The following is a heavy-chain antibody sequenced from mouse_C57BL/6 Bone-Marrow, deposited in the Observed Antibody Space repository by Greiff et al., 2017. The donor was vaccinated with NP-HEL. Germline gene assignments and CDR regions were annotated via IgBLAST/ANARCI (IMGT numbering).Heavy chain of an antibody. Sequence: QVQLQQPGAELVMPGASVKLSCKASGYTFTSYWMHWMKQRPGQGLEWIGEIDPSDSYTKYNQKFKGKSTLTVDTSSSTAYMQLSSLTSEDSAVYYCARSIVTSYFDYWGKGTTLTVSS. D-gene: IGHD2-5*01. J-gene: IGHJ2*01. CDR1: GYTFTSYW. V-gene: IGHV1-69*01. CDR3: ARSIVTSYFDY. CDR2: IDPSDSYT.